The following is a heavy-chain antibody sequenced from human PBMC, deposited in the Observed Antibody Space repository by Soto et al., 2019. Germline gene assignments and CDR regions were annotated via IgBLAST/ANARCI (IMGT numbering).Heavy chain of an antibody. CDR3: ARGGIAAAGGFDY. CDR2: IYYSGST. V-gene: IGHV4-30-4*01. J-gene: IGHJ4*02. CDR1: GGSISSGDYY. Sequence: SETLSLTCTVSGGSISSGDYYWSWIRQPPGKGLEWIGYIYYSGSTYYNPSLKSRVTISVDTSKNQFSLKLSSVTAADTAVYYCARGGIAAAGGFDYWGQGTMVTVYS. D-gene: IGHD6-13*01.